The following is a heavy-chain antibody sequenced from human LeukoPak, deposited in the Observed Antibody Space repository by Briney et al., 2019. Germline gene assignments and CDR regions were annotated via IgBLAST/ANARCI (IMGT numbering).Heavy chain of an antibody. CDR1: GGSISSGGYY. Sequence: SETLSLTCTVSGGSISSGGYYWSWIRQHPGKGLEWIGYIYYSGSTYYNPSLKSRVTISVDTSKNRFSLQLSSVTAADTAVYYCARVIGYDQLDYWGQGTLVTVSS. CDR3: ARVIGYDQLDY. CDR2: IYYSGST. D-gene: IGHD5-12*01. J-gene: IGHJ4*02. V-gene: IGHV4-31*03.